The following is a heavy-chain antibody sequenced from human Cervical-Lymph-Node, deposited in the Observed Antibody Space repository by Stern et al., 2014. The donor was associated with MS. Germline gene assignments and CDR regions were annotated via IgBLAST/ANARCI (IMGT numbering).Heavy chain of an antibody. CDR3: AREALAAGGLDY. V-gene: IGHV4-59*01. J-gene: IGHJ4*02. D-gene: IGHD6-13*01. CDR2: IVYSAST. Sequence: VQLVESGPGLVKPSETLSLTCTVSGGSISSYYWSWILQPPGKGLEWIGDIVYSASTNYNPSLNSHVSISADTSTQHIFLQLSSVTAADTAVYYCAREALAAGGLDYWGQGTLVTVSS. CDR1: GGSISSYY.